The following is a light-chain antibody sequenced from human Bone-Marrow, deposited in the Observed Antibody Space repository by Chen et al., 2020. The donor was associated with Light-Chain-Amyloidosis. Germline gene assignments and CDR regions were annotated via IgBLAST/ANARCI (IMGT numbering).Light chain of an antibody. CDR1: DLPTKY. J-gene: IGLJ2*01. Sequence: SYELTQPPSVSVSPGQTARITCSGDDLPTKYAYWYQQKPGQAPVLVIHRDTERPSGLSQRFCGSSSGTTATLTISRVQAEDVADYHCQSADSSGTYEVIFGGGTKLTVL. V-gene: IGLV3-25*03. CDR2: RDT. CDR3: QSADSSGTYEVI.